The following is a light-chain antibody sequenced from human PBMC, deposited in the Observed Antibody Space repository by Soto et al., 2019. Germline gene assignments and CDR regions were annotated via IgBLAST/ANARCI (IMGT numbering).Light chain of an antibody. CDR1: SSDVGGYNY. J-gene: IGLJ1*01. CDR2: EVS. Sequence: QSALTQPASVSGSPGQSITISCTGTSSDVGGYNYVSWYQHHPGKAPKLMIYEVSTRPSGVSNRFSGSKSGNTASLTISGLQAEDEADYYCSSYTSSTTLEVFGTGTKLTVL. CDR3: SSYTSSTTLEV. V-gene: IGLV2-14*01.